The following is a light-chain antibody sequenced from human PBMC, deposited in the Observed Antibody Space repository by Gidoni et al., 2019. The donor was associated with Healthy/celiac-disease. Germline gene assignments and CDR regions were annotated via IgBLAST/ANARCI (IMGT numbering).Light chain of an antibody. CDR3: SSYTSSSNYV. CDR1: SSDVGGYNY. J-gene: IGLJ1*01. Sequence: QSALTQAVSVSGSPGQSITISCTGTSSDVGGYNYVSWYQQHPGKAPKLMIYEVSNRPSGVSNRFSGSKSGNTASLTISGLQAEDEADYYCSSYTSSSNYVFGTGTKVTVL. CDR2: EVS. V-gene: IGLV2-14*01.